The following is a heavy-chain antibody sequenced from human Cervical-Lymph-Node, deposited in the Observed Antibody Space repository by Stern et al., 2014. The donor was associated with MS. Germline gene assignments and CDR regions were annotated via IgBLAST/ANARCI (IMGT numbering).Heavy chain of an antibody. CDR1: GYTFTTYY. D-gene: IGHD3-10*01. V-gene: IGHV1-46*01. Sequence: VQLVESGAAVRQPGASVKLSCKASGYTFTTYYIHWVRQAPGQGLEWMAMINPINTRTTYAQKFQGRVTVTRDTSASTVYMELNSLRSDDTAVYYCARGDVNSGSSHVDYWGRGALVTVSS. J-gene: IGHJ4*02. CDR2: INPINTRT. CDR3: ARGDVNSGSSHVDY.